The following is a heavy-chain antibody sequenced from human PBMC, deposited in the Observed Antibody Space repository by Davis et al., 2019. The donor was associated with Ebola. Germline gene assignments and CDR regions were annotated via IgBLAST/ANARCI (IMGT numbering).Heavy chain of an antibody. CDR1: GYTFTSYY. Sequence: ASVKVSCKASGYTFTSYYMHWVRQAPGQGLEWMGIINPSGGSTSYAQKFQGRVTMTRDTSTSTVYMELSSLRSEDTAVYYCARDRYYYDSSGYYYVSGYYGMDVWGQGTTVTVSS. J-gene: IGHJ6*02. CDR2: INPSGGST. CDR3: ARDRYYYDSSGYYYVSGYYGMDV. V-gene: IGHV1-46*01. D-gene: IGHD3-22*01.